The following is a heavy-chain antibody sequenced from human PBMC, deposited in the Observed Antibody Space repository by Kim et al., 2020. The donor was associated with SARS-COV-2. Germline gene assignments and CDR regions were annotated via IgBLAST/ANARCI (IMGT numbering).Heavy chain of an antibody. V-gene: IGHV5-51*01. CDR3: ARWVVATTGASFDF. Sequence: SPSFHGQVTISADKSISTAYLQWSSLKASDTAMYYCARWVVATTGASFDFWGQGTLVTVSS. J-gene: IGHJ4*02. D-gene: IGHD5-12*01.